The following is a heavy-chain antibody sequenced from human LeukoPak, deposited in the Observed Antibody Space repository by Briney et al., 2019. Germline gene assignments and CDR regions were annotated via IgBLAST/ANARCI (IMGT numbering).Heavy chain of an antibody. CDR1: GYTFTSYD. D-gene: IGHD3-22*01. V-gene: IGHV1-8*01. CDR3: ARDYDFTSYWYFDL. CDR2: MNPNSGNT. Sequence: ASVKVSCKASGYTFTSYDINWVRQATGQGLEWMGWMNPNSGNTGYAQKFQGRVNMTRNTSISTAYMELSSLRSEDTAVYYCARDYDFTSYWYFDLWGRGTLVTVSS. J-gene: IGHJ2*01.